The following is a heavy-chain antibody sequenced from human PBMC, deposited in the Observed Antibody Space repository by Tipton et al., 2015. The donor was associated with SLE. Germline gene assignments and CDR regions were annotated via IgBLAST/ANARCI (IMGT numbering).Heavy chain of an antibody. CDR1: GGSISSYY. J-gene: IGHJ4*02. D-gene: IGHD2-2*01. Sequence: TLSLTCTVSGGSISSYYWSWIRQPPGKRLEWIGHVHSSGSTNYNPSLKSRVTISVDTSKNQFSLKLKSVSAADTAVYYCARGSYGPAASYDYWGQGSLVTVSS. CDR2: VHSSGST. V-gene: IGHV4-59*01. CDR3: ARGSYGPAASYDY.